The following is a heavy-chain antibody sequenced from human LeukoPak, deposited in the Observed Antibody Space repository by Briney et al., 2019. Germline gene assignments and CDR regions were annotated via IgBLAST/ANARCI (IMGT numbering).Heavy chain of an antibody. D-gene: IGHD1-1*01. CDR3: ARGHHQLEL. J-gene: IGHJ4*02. CDR1: GFTFTYW. Sequence: GGSLRLPCAASGFTFTYWMTWVRQAPGKGLEWVASIKRDGSEKYYVDSVKGRFTISRDNAKNSLYLQMNTLRAEDTAVYYCARGHHQLELWGQGTLVTVSS. V-gene: IGHV3-7*01. CDR2: IKRDGSEK.